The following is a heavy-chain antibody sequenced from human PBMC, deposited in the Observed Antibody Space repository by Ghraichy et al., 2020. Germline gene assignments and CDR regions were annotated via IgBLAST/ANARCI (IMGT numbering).Heavy chain of an antibody. CDR3: ARRPPLGGFDP. V-gene: IGHV4-59*08. J-gene: IGHJ5*02. CDR1: DGSISSYY. Sequence: SQTLSLTCTVSDGSISSYYWTWIRQPPGKGLEWIGYIQNSGSTNYNPSLKSRVTISVDTSKNQFSLKLSSVTAADTAVYYCARRPPLGGFDPWGQGTLVTVSS. D-gene: IGHD7-27*01. CDR2: IQNSGST.